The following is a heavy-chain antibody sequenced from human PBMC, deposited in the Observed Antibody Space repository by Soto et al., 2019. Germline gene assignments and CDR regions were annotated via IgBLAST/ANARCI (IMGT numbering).Heavy chain of an antibody. CDR2: ISSDGSNK. V-gene: IGHV3-30-3*01. J-gene: IGHJ6*02. Sequence: QVQLVESGGGVVQPGRSLRLSYAASGFTFSSYAMHWVRQAPGKGLEWVAVISSDGSNKFYADSVKGRFTISRDNSKNTLYLQMNSLRAEDTAVYYCARVAIFGVVATYGVDVWGQGTTVTVSS. CDR1: GFTFSSYA. CDR3: ARVAIFGVVATYGVDV. D-gene: IGHD3-3*01.